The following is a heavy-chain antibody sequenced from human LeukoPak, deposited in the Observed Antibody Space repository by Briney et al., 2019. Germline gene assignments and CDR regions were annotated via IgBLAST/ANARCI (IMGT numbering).Heavy chain of an antibody. V-gene: IGHV1-2*02. Sequence: GASVKVSCKASGYTFTGYYMHWVRQAPGQGLEWMGWINPNSGGTNYAQKFQGRVTMTRDTSISTAYMELSRLRSDDTAVYYCARDRYYYDSSGYLDYWGQGTLDTVSS. CDR3: ARDRYYYDSSGYLDY. CDR2: INPNSGGT. CDR1: GYTFTGYY. D-gene: IGHD3-22*01. J-gene: IGHJ4*02.